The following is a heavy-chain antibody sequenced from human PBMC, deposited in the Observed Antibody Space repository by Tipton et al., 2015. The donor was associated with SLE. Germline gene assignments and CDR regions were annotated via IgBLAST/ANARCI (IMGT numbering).Heavy chain of an antibody. CDR1: GYTFTGYY. CDR2: INPNSGGT. J-gene: IGHJ4*02. Sequence: QLVQSGAEVKKPGASVKVSCKASGYTFTGYYMHWVRQAPGQGLEWMGRINPNSGGTNYAQKFQGRVTMTTDTSTSTAYMELRSLRSDDTAVYYCARDQSGSDYWGQGTLVTVSS. V-gene: IGHV1-2*06. CDR3: ARDQSGSDY.